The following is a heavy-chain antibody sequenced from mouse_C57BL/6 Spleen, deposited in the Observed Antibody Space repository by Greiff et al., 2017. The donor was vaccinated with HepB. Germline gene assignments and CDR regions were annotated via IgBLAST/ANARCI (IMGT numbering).Heavy chain of an antibody. D-gene: IGHD4-1*01. V-gene: IGHV1-69*01. CDR1: GYTFTSYW. CDR3: ARSGGLGRAWFAY. CDR2: IDPSDSYT. Sequence: QVQLKQPGAELVMPGASVKLSCKASGYTFTSYWMHWVKQRPGQGLVWIGEIDPSDSYTNYNQKFKGKSTLTVDKSSSTAYMQLSSLTSEDSAVYYCARSGGLGRAWFAYWGQGTLVTVSA. J-gene: IGHJ3*01.